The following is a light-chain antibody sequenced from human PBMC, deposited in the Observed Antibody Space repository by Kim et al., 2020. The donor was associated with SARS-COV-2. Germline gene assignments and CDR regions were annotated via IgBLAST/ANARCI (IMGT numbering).Light chain of an antibody. CDR2: AAS. Sequence: IHMTQSPSSLSASVGDRVTVTCRASQAISNYLAWYQQKPGKVPKLLIYAASTLQSGVPSRFSGKASGTDFTLTISSLQPEDVAVYYCQKYNNAPLTFGGGTKLEI. CDR3: QKYNNAPLT. CDR1: QAISNY. J-gene: IGKJ4*01. V-gene: IGKV1-27*01.